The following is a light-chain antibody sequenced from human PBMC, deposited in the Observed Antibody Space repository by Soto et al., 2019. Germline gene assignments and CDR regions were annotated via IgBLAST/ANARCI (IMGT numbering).Light chain of an antibody. CDR2: GAS. CDR3: QKYNNAPWT. CDR1: QGISNY. Sequence: DIQMTQSPSSLSASVGDRVTITCRASQGISNYLAWYQQKPGKVPKLLIQGASTLQSGVPSRFSGSGSGTDFSLTISSLQPEHVATYYCQKYNNAPWTFGQGTKVEI. V-gene: IGKV1-27*01. J-gene: IGKJ1*01.